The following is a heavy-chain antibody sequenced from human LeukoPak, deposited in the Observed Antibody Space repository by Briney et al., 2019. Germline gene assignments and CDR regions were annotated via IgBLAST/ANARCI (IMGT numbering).Heavy chain of an antibody. V-gene: IGHV3-11*04. D-gene: IGHD5-24*01. J-gene: IGHJ4*02. CDR3: ARWLQFGGDYFDY. CDR1: GFDFTDYY. CDR2: ISGTGSPT. Sequence: PGGSLRLSCAASGFDFTDYYMTWIRQAPGKGLEWISYISGTGSPTYYADSVKGRFTVSRDNANNSLYLQMNSLRAEGTAVYYCARWLQFGGDYFDYWGQGTLVTVSS.